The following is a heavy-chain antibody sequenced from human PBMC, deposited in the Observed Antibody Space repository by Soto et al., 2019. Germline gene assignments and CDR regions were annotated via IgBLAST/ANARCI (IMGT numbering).Heavy chain of an antibody. CDR3: ARVEAAMSGHWFDP. J-gene: IGHJ5*02. V-gene: IGHV1-18*01. D-gene: IGHD2-2*01. Sequence: QDQLVQSGAEVKKPGASVKVSCKASGYTFTSYGISWVRQAPGQGLEWMGWISASNGNTNYAQKLQGRGTMTTDTSTSTAYLELRSLRSDDTAVYYCARVEAAMSGHWFDPWGQGTLVTVSS. CDR2: ISASNGNT. CDR1: GYTFTSYG.